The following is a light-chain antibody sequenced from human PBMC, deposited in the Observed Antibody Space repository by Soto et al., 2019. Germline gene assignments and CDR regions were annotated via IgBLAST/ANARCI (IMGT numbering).Light chain of an antibody. CDR3: QQYKSYPWT. V-gene: IGKV1-5*03. CDR2: RAS. CDR1: QTISNF. Sequence: IQMTQSPSTLSAFVGDSVAITCRASQTISNFLAWYQQKPGKAPKLLFYRASNLEGGVPSRFSGGGSGTEFTLTINSLQPDDSATYYCQQYKSYPWTFGQGTKVDIK. J-gene: IGKJ1*01.